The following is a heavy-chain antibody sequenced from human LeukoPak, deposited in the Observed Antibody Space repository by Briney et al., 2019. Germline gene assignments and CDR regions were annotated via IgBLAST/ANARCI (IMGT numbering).Heavy chain of an antibody. D-gene: IGHD1-26*01. V-gene: IGHV3-30*02. J-gene: IGHJ4*02. CDR3: ANGDSGGSGAGY. CDR2: IRSNGNDK. Sequence: GGSLRLSCATSGFTFSSYAMHWVRQTPGRGLEWVAFIRSNGNDKYYADSVQGRFIISRDNSKNTLYLQMTTLRTEDTAVYYCANGDSGGSGAGYWGQGTILSVSS. CDR1: GFTFSSYA.